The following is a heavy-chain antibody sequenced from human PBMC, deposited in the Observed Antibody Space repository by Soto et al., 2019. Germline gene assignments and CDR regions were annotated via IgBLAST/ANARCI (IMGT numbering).Heavy chain of an antibody. CDR2: IIPIFGTA. J-gene: IGHJ4*02. V-gene: IGHV1-69*12. D-gene: IGHD3-22*01. CDR3: ARADYYDSSGYKYYFDY. CDR1: GGTFSSYA. Sequence: QVQLVQSGAEVKKPGSSVKVSCKASGGTFSSYAISWVRQAPGQGLEWMGGIIPIFGTANYAQKFQGRVTIAADESTSTAYMELSSLRSEDTAVYYWARADYYDSSGYKYYFDYWGQGTLVTVSS.